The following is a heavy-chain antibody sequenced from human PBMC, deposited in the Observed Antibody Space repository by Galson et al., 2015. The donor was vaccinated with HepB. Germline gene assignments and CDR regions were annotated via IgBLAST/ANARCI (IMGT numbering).Heavy chain of an antibody. D-gene: IGHD4-17*01. Sequence: FSSYGMHWVRQAPGKGLEWVVVIWYDGSNKYYADSVKGRFTISRDNSKNTLYLQMNSLRAEDTAVYYCARDAMRDGDNLQGYFDYWGQGTLVTVSS. V-gene: IGHV3-33*01. CDR2: IWYDGSNK. J-gene: IGHJ4*02. CDR1: FSSYG. CDR3: ARDAMRDGDNLQGYFDY.